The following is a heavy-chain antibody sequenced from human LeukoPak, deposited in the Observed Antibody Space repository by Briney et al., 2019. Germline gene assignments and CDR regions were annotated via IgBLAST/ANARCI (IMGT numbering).Heavy chain of an antibody. J-gene: IGHJ4*02. V-gene: IGHV3-7*01. CDR2: IRQDGSVQ. Sequence: PRGSLRLPCAPSGFTLRTYWMSRVRHAPGKGLERVANIRQDGSVQNYVDSVKGRFTISRDNPKNSVYLQMSSLRAEDTAVYYCLVTTRSRGFDYCGQGTLVTVSS. D-gene: IGHD1/OR15-1a*01. CDR3: LVTTRSRGFDY. CDR1: GFTLRTYW.